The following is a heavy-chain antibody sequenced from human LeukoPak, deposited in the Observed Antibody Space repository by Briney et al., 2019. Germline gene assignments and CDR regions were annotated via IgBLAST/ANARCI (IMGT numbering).Heavy chain of an antibody. CDR1: GFTFSSYA. Sequence: GGSLRLSCAASGFTFSSYAMHWVRQAPGKGLEWVAVISYDGSNKYYADSVKGRFTISRDNSKNTLYLQMNSLRAEDTAVYYCARDVRGYYAWSRFDPWGQGTLVTVSS. D-gene: IGHD3-22*01. V-gene: IGHV3-30*01. CDR2: ISYDGSNK. CDR3: ARDVRGYYAWSRFDP. J-gene: IGHJ5*02.